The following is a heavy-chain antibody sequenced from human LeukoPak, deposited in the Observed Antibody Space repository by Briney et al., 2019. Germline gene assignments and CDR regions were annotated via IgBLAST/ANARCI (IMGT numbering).Heavy chain of an antibody. D-gene: IGHD1-26*01. J-gene: IGHJ6*02. V-gene: IGHV1-3*01. CDR3: ARFLGGSYGMDV. Sequence: ASVKVSCKASGYTFTSYSMHWVRQAPGQRLEWMGWINAGNGNTKFSQRFQGRVTITRDTSASTAYMELSSLRSEDTAVYYCARFLGGSYGMDVWGQGTTVTVSS. CDR1: GYTFTSYS. CDR2: INAGNGNT.